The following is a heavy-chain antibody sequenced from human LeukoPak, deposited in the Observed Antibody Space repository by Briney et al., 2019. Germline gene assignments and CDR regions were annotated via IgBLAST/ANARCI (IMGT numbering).Heavy chain of an antibody. D-gene: IGHD2-2*02. V-gene: IGHV3-23*01. Sequence: PGGSLRLSCAASGFTFSDYAMSWVRQAPGKGLEWVSSISGNNGDNTFYEDSVKGRSTISRDNSKNTLFLQINSLRAEDTAVYYCAKKACTSTSCYNNFWGQGTLVTVSS. CDR2: ISGNNGDNT. CDR1: GFTFSDYA. CDR3: AKKACTSTSCYNNF. J-gene: IGHJ4*02.